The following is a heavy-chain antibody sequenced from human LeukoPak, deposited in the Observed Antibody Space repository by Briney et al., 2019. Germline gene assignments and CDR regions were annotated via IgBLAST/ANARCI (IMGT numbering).Heavy chain of an antibody. CDR1: GFTFSNYA. V-gene: IGHV3-30*18. CDR2: ISYDGKTK. CDR3: AKTRDGYNLFDY. D-gene: IGHD5-24*01. Sequence: GGSLRLSCAASGFTFSNYAMHWVRQAPGKGLEWLAVISYDGKTKYYADSVKGRFSISRDNSNNELYVEVNSLRAEDTAVYYCAKTRDGYNLFDYWGRGTLVTVSS. J-gene: IGHJ4*02.